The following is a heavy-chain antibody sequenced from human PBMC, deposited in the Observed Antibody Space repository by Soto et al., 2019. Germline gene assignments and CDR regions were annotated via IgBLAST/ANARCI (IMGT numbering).Heavy chain of an antibody. D-gene: IGHD3-10*01. J-gene: IGHJ4*02. CDR3: AREYYYGSGSGYFDY. Sequence: QVQLVQSGAEVKKPGASVKVSCKASGYTFTGYYMHWVRQAPGQGLEWMGCINPNSGGTNYAQKFQVWVPMNRDTSISTAYMELSRLRSDDTAVYYCAREYYYGSGSGYFDYWGQGTLVTVSS. CDR2: INPNSGGT. CDR1: GYTFTGYY. V-gene: IGHV1-2*04.